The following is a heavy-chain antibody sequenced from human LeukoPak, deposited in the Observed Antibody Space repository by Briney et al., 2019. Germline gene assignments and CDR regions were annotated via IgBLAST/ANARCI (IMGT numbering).Heavy chain of an antibody. Sequence: PGGSLRLSCAASGFTVSSNYMSWVRQAPGKGLEWVSVIYSGGSTYYADSVKGRFTISRDNSKNTLYLQMNSLRAEGTAVYYCASTLYYYGSGSYYDYWGQGTLVTVSS. CDR2: IYSGGST. V-gene: IGHV3-53*01. CDR3: ASTLYYYGSGSYYDY. D-gene: IGHD3-10*01. J-gene: IGHJ4*02. CDR1: GFTVSSNY.